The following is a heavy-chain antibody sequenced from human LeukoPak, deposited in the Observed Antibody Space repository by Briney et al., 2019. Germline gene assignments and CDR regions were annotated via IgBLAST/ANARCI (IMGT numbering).Heavy chain of an antibody. CDR2: IRYDGSNK. V-gene: IGHV3-30*02. J-gene: IGHJ2*01. D-gene: IGHD5-18*01. Sequence: PGGSLRLSCAASGFTFSNYGMHWVRQTPGKGLEWVAFIRYDGSNKYYADSVKGRFTISRDNSKNTLYLQMNSLRAEDTAVYYCAKDTASSWWYFDLWGRGTLVTVSS. CDR3: AKDTASSWWYFDL. CDR1: GFTFSNYG.